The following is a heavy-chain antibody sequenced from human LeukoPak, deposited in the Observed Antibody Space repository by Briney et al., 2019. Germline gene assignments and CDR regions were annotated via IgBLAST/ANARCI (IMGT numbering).Heavy chain of an antibody. CDR1: GFTFSSYE. Sequence: GGPLRVSCAASGFTFSSYEMNWVRQAPGKGLEWVSYISGSGSTIYYADSVKGRFTISRDNAKNSLYLQMNSLRAEDTAVYYCARQSYSGSFYFDYWGQGTLVTVSS. CDR3: ARQSYSGSFYFDY. D-gene: IGHD1-26*01. CDR2: ISGSGSTI. V-gene: IGHV3-48*03. J-gene: IGHJ4*02.